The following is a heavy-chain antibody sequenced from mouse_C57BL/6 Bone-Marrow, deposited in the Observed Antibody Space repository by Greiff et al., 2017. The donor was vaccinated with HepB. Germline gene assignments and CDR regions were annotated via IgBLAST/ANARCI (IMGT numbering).Heavy chain of an antibody. CDR3: ARDFFYFDY. CDR2: IYPSDSET. V-gene: IGHV1-61*01. J-gene: IGHJ2*01. Sequence: QVQLQQPGAELVRPGSSVKLSCKASGYTFTSYWMDWVKQRPGQGLEWIGNIYPSDSETHYNQKFKDKATLTVDKSSSTAYMQLSSLTSEDSAVYYFARDFFYFDYCGQGTALTVSS. CDR1: GYTFTSYW.